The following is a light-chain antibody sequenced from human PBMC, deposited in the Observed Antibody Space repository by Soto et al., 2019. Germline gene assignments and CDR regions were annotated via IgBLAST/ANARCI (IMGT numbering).Light chain of an antibody. J-gene: IGKJ5*01. CDR2: GAS. CDR1: QSVSTS. V-gene: IGKV3-15*01. Sequence: EILMTQSPATLSVSPGESATLSCRASQSVSTSLAWYQQKPGQAPRLXXYGASIRATGIPARFSGSGSGTEFTLTISSLQSEDFAVYYCQQYHHWPPITFGQGTRLEI. CDR3: QQYHHWPPIT.